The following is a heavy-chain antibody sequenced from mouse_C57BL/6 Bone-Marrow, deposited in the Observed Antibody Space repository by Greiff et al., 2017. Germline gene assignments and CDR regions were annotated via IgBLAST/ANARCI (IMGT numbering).Heavy chain of an antibody. D-gene: IGHD2-3*01. CDR1: GYTFTSYW. V-gene: IGHV1-50*01. CDR3: ASYDWFAY. Sequence: QVQLQQSGAELVKPGASVKLSCKASGYTFTSYWMQLVKQRPGQGLEWIGEIDPSDSYTNYNQKFKGKATLTVDTSSSTAYMQLSSLTSEDSAVYYCASYDWFAYWGQGTLVTVSA. CDR2: IDPSDSYT. J-gene: IGHJ3*01.